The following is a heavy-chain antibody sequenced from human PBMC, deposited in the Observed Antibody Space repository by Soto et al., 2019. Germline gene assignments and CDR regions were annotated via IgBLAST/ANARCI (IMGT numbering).Heavy chain of an antibody. V-gene: IGHV1-18*01. Sequence: QVQLVQSGDEMKKPGASVRVSCKASGYIFVNYGIAWVRQAPGQGLEWMGWISPYTGDTHSASKVQGRLTMTTDTSTSTDYMVLGSLTSDDTAVYYCAMVDNYVTPTTQDVWGQGTTVTVSS. J-gene: IGHJ6*02. CDR1: GYIFVNYG. D-gene: IGHD3-16*01. CDR3: AMVDNYVTPTTQDV. CDR2: ISPYTGDT.